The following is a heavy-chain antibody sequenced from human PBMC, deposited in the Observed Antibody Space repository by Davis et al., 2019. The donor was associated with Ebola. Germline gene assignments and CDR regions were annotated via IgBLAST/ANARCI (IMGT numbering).Heavy chain of an antibody. J-gene: IGHJ4*02. CDR3: ARGGEDYDFWSDYRGYHFDF. V-gene: IGHV4-34*01. Sequence: SETLSLTCAVYGGSFSGYYWTWIRQPPGKGLEWIGQITTSGSTSYNPSLKSRVTILVDTSKNQFSLKLSPVTAADTAVYYCARGGEDYDFWSDYRGYHFDFWGRGTLVTVSS. CDR1: GGSFSGYY. D-gene: IGHD3-3*01. CDR2: ITTSGST.